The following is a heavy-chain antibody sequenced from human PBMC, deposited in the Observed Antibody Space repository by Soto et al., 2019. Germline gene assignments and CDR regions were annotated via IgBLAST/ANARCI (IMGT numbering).Heavy chain of an antibody. J-gene: IGHJ4*02. CDR2: IYYSGST. Sequence: SETLSLTCTVSGGSISSYYWSWIRQPPGKGLEWIGYIYYSGSTNYNPSLKSRVTISVDTSKNQFSLKLSSVTAADTAVYYCARGEVVALGYWGQGTLVTVSS. D-gene: IGHD2-15*01. CDR3: ARGEVVALGY. V-gene: IGHV4-59*12. CDR1: GGSISSYY.